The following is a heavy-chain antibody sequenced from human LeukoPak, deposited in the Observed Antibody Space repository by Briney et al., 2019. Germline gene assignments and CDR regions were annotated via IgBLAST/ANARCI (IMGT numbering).Heavy chain of an antibody. CDR3: TIWSGPHGDY. J-gene: IGHJ4*02. Sequence: KSSETLSLTCTVSGGSISSSSYYWGWIRQPPGKGLEWIGSIYYSGRTYYNPSLKSRVTISVDTSKNQFSLKLSSVTAADTAVYYCTIWSGPHGDYWGQGTLVTVSS. CDR1: GGSISSSSYY. V-gene: IGHV4-39*01. CDR2: IYYSGRT. D-gene: IGHD3-3*01.